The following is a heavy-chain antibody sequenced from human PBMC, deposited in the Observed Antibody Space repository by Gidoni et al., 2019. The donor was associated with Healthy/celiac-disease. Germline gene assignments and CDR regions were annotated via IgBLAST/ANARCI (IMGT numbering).Heavy chain of an antibody. Sequence: QVQLVESGVGVVQPGRSLSLSCAASGFTFRCYGMPLVRQAPGKGLEWVAVISFDGSNKYYADSVKGRFTISRDNSKNTLYLQMNSLRAEDTAVYYCAKGLLAYCGGDCYSFYHYYGMDVWGQGTTVTVSS. CDR3: AKGLLAYCGGDCYSFYHYYGMDV. CDR2: ISFDGSNK. V-gene: IGHV3-30*18. D-gene: IGHD2-21*02. J-gene: IGHJ6*02. CDR1: GFTFRCYG.